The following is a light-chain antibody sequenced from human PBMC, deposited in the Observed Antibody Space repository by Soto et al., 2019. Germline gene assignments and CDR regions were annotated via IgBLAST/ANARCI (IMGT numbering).Light chain of an antibody. CDR1: SSDVGGYNY. J-gene: IGLJ2*01. V-gene: IGLV2-14*01. CDR3: SSYATTSTV. Sequence: QSALTQPASVSGSPGQSITISCTGSSSDVGGYNYVSWYQQHPGKAPKLIIYEVSNRPSGVSNRFSGSKSGNTASLTISGLQAEDEAHYYCSSYATTSTVFGGGTKVTVL. CDR2: EVS.